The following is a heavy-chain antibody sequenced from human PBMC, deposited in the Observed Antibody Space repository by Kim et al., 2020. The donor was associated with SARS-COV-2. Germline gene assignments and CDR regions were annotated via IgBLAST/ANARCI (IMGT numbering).Heavy chain of an antibody. CDR1: GGSISSYY. CDR3: ARIPTVTHIKPKLAAAGKNYYYYGMDV. CDR2: IYYSGST. Sequence: SETLSLTCTVSGGSISSYYWSWIRQPPGKGLEWIGYIYYSGSTNYNPSLKSRVTISVDTSKNQFSLKLSSVTAADTAAYYCARIPTVTHIKPKLAAAGKNYYYYGMDVWGQGTTVTVSS. V-gene: IGHV4-59*13. J-gene: IGHJ6*02. D-gene: IGHD6-13*01.